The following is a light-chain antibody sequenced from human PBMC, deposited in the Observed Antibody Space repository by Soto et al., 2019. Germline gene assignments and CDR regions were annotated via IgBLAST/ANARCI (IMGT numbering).Light chain of an antibody. CDR2: AAS. CDR1: QSISDN. CDR3: QQSYRPPYT. V-gene: IGKV1-39*01. Sequence: EMTQSPSSLSASVGDRVTITCRASQSISDNVNWYQFQPGKAPKLLIYAASNFQTGVPSRFSGSGSGADFALTISGLQPEDSATYYCQQSYRPPYTFGLGTKLEIK. J-gene: IGKJ2*01.